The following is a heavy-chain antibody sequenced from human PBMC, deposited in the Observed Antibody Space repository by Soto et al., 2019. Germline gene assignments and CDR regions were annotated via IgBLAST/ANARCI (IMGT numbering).Heavy chain of an antibody. J-gene: IGHJ6*02. V-gene: IGHV4-34*01. CDR2: INHSGST. Sequence: SETLSLTCAVYGGSFSGYYWSWIRQPPGKGLEWIGEINHSGSTNYNPSLKSRVTISVDTSKNQFSLKLSSLRSEDTAVYYCARDSGYDNYYYYGMDVWGQGTTVTVSS. CDR3: ARDSGYDNYYYYGMDV. CDR1: GGSFSGYY. D-gene: IGHD5-12*01.